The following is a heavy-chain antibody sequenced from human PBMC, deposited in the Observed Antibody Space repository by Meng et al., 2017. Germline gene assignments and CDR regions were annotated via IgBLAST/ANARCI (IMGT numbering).Heavy chain of an antibody. CDR2: IYTIWTT. J-gene: IGHJ5*02. CDR1: VCAITSGTFC. Sequence: EHLPDLVPLQFGLSQPLPLPCLVFVCAITSGTFCATYIRQTARKALEWLGRIYTIWTTSYNPYHKCRVTISADTSKNPFSLQLSSVPAADPAVYSCARDGPGPSGWYSDWFDPWGQGTLVTVSS. CDR3: ARDGPGPSGWYSDWFDP. V-gene: IGHV4-61*02. D-gene: IGHD6-19*01.